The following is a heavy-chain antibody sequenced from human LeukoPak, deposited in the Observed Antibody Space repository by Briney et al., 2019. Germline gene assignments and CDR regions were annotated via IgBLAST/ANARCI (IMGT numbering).Heavy chain of an antibody. CDR2: IGSSGGTI. V-gene: IGHV3-11*04. Sequence: GGSLRLTCAASGFTFNDYYMSWIRQAPGEGLEWVSYIGSSGGTIYYADSVKGRFTISRDNAKNSLYLQMNSLRDEDTAVYYCARGVRGYSYGSRFDYWGQGTLVTVSS. CDR1: GFTFNDYY. J-gene: IGHJ4*02. D-gene: IGHD5-18*01. CDR3: ARGVRGYSYGSRFDY.